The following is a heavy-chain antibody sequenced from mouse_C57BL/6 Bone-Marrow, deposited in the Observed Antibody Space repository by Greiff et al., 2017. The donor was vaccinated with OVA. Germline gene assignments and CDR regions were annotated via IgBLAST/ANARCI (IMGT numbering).Heavy chain of an antibody. V-gene: IGHV1-39*01. D-gene: IGHD1-1*01. J-gene: IGHJ1*03. Sequence: EVQLQQSGPELVKPGASVKISCKASGYSFTDYNMNWVKQSNGKSLEWIGVINPNYGTTSYNQKFKGKATLTVDQSSSTAYMQLNSLTSEDSAVYYCATYYGSSYDWYFDVWGTGTTVTVSS. CDR1: GYSFTDYN. CDR2: INPNYGTT. CDR3: ATYYGSSYDWYFDV.